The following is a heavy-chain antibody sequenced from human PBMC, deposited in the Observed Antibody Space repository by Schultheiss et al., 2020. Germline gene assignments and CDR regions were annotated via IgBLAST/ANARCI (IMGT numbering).Heavy chain of an antibody. CDR2: INHSGST. Sequence: SETLSLTCAVSGGSISSSNWWSWVRQPPGKGLEWIGEINHSGSTNYNPSLKSRVTISVDTSKNQFSLKLSSVTAADTAVYYCAKVYGDYPWPPYYFDYWGQGTLVTGSS. V-gene: IGHV4-4*02. CDR1: GGSISSSNW. CDR3: AKVYGDYPWPPYYFDY. J-gene: IGHJ4*02. D-gene: IGHD4-17*01.